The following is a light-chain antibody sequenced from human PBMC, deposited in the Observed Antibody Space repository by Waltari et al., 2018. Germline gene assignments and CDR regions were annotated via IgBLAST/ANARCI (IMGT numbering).Light chain of an antibody. V-gene: IGKV1-39*01. CDR2: AAS. CDR3: QQSYSTPRT. Sequence: DIQMTQSPSSLSASVGDRVTITCRASQRISSYLNWYQQKPGKAPKLLIYAASSLQRGVPSRFSGSGSGTDFTLTISSLQPEDFATYYCQQSYSTPRTFGQGTKVEIK. J-gene: IGKJ1*01. CDR1: QRISSY.